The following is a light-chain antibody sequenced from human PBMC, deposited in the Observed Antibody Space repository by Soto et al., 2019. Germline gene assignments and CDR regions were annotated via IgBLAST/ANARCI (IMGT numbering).Light chain of an antibody. CDR1: QSVDTK. J-gene: IGKJ1*01. CDR2: GAS. Sequence: EIVITQSPATLSVSPGEGVTLSCRASQSVDTKLAWYQQKPGQAPSILIYGASSRETGIPPRFSGSGAGTEFTLTISSLEPEDFEVYDCQQRRNWTRTFGQGTKVDIK. CDR3: QQRRNWTRT. V-gene: IGKV3-15*01.